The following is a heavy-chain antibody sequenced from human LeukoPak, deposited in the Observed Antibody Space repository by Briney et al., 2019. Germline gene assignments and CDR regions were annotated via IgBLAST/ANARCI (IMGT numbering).Heavy chain of an antibody. CDR2: INHSGST. J-gene: IGHJ4*02. Sequence: SETLSLTCAVYGGSFSGYYWSWIRQPPGKGLEWIGEINHSGSTNYNPSLKSRVTISVDTSKNQFSLKLSSVTAADTAVYYCARDNWNDGGDWGQGTLVTVSS. CDR1: GGSFSGYY. D-gene: IGHD1-20*01. CDR3: ARDNWNDGGD. V-gene: IGHV4-34*01.